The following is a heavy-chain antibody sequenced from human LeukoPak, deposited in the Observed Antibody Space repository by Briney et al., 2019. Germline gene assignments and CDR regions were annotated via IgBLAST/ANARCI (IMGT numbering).Heavy chain of an antibody. V-gene: IGHV4-59*01. D-gene: IGHD1-1*01. CDR2: ILYSGSTT. CDR1: GGSISPYY. Sequence: PSETLSLTCTVSGGSISPYYWSWIRQTPGKGLEWIGYILYSGSTTNYNPSLRGRATISVDASKNQFSLRLRSVTAADTAVYCCARVGDWNDLVYWGQGTLVSVSS. J-gene: IGHJ4*02. CDR3: ARVGDWNDLVY.